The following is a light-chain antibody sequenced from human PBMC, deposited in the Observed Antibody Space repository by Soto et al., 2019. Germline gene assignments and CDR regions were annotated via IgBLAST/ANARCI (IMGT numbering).Light chain of an antibody. Sequence: DIRLTQSPASLSASVGDRVSITCRTSRSISRYLNWYQQKLGKAPKLLIYGASTLQGGVPSRFSGSRSGTDFTLTISGLQPEDFATYYCQESYSYPYFFGQGTKLEMK. CDR1: RSISRY. CDR2: GAS. CDR3: QESYSYPYF. V-gene: IGKV1-39*01. J-gene: IGKJ2*01.